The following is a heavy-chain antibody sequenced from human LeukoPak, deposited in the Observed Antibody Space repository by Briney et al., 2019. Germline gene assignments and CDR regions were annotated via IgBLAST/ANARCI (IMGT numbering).Heavy chain of an antibody. CDR3: ASYYGSGSYYGGALDY. J-gene: IGHJ4*02. Sequence: GGSLRLSCAASGFTFSRYGMNWVRQAPGKGLEWVALISYDGSNKYYAHSVKGRFTISRDDSKNTLYLQMNSLRAEDTAVYYCASYYGSGSYYGGALDYWGQGTLVTVSS. CDR1: GFTFSRYG. D-gene: IGHD3-10*01. CDR2: ISYDGSNK. V-gene: IGHV3-30*03.